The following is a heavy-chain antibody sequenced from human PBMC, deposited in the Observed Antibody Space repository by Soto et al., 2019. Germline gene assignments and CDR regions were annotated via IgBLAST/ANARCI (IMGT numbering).Heavy chain of an antibody. Sequence: QVQRVQSGAEVKKPGASVKVSCKASGYTFTSYGITWVRQAPGQGLEWMGWISADNGITSYAQKLQGRVTITTDTSTNTAYMGLRSLTSDDAAAYYCARRCVLPDYRGQGTLVTVSS. V-gene: IGHV1-18*01. CDR2: ISADNGIT. D-gene: IGHD2-8*01. CDR3: ARRCVLPDY. CDR1: GYTFTSYG. J-gene: IGHJ4*02.